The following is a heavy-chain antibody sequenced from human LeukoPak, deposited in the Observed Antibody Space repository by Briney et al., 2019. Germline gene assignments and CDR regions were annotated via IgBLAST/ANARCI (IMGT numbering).Heavy chain of an antibody. CDR2: IWNDGSDK. V-gene: IGHV3-33*06. CDR1: GFTFSHYA. J-gene: IGHJ4*02. D-gene: IGHD3-22*01. CDR3: AKGEDYYDSSGYFHYYFDY. Sequence: TGGSLRLSCTTSGFTFSHYAMHWVRQAPGKGLQWVAVIWNDGSDKYYGDSVKGRFTISRDNSKKTVYLQLSSLRVEDTAVYYCAKGEDYYDSSGYFHYYFDYWGQGTLVTVSS.